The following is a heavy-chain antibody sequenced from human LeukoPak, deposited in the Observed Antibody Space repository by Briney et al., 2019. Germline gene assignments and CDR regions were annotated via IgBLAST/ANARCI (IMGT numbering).Heavy chain of an antibody. CDR2: INHSGST. Sequence: SETLSLTCAVYGGSFSGYYWSWIRQPPGKGLEWIGEINHSGSTNYNPSLKSRVTISVDKSKNHFSLRLSSVTAADTAVYYCANFDTSGYYGTQWGQGTLVTVSS. CDR1: GGSFSGYY. V-gene: IGHV4-34*01. D-gene: IGHD3-22*01. J-gene: IGHJ4*02. CDR3: ANFDTSGYYGTQ.